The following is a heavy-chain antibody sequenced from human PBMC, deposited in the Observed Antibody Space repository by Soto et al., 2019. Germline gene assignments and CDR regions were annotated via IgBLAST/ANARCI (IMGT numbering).Heavy chain of an antibody. D-gene: IGHD2-15*01. CDR1: GFTFSSYV. V-gene: IGHV3-23*01. CDR2: IQGSGEGT. CDR3: ARYCGAAACYSGFDY. J-gene: IGHJ4*02. Sequence: EVQLLESGGGLAQPGGSLRLSCVASGFTFSSYVMTWVRQAPGKGLEWVSGIQGSGEGTWYAESVKGRFAISRDNSKNTLYLQINSLRVEDTAKYYCARYCGAAACYSGFDYWGQGTLLTVSS.